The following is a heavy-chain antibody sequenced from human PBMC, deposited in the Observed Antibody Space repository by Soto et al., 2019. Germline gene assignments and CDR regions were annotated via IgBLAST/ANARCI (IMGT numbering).Heavy chain of an antibody. Sequence: GGSLRLSCAASGFTFSNYWMHWVRQIPGKGLVWVSRITSDGSNPAYADSVKGRFTISRDNAKNTLSLQMNSLRAEDTAVYFCAIVGGGPYQFDSWGPGTLVTVSS. CDR3: AIVGGGPYQFDS. D-gene: IGHD2-2*01. V-gene: IGHV3-74*01. J-gene: IGHJ5*01. CDR1: GFTFSNYW. CDR2: ITSDGSNP.